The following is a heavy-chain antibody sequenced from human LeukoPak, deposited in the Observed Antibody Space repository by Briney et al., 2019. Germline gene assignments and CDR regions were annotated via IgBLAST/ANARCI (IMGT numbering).Heavy chain of an antibody. D-gene: IGHD2-8*01. CDR2: ISSSSSTI. Sequence: GGSLRLSCAASGFTFSSYSMNWVRQAPGKGLEWVSYISSSSSTIYYADSVKGRFTISRDNAKNSLYLQMNSLRAEDTAVYYCARGLGYCTNGVCYPLPAYYGSGWDAFDIWGQGTMVTVSS. V-gene: IGHV3-48*01. J-gene: IGHJ3*02. CDR1: GFTFSSYS. CDR3: ARGLGYCTNGVCYPLPAYYGSGWDAFDI.